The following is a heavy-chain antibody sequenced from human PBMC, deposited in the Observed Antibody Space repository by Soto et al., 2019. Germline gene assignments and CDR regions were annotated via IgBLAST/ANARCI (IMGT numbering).Heavy chain of an antibody. Sequence: PGGSLRLSCAASGFTFTRYSMNWVRQAPGKGLEWVSSISSTTNYIYYADSVRGRFTISRDNDKSSIYLQMNSLRADDTAVYYCANIHYGSLDYWGQGTLVTVSS. CDR2: ISSTTNYI. CDR3: ANIHYGSLDY. D-gene: IGHD4-17*01. CDR1: GFTFTRYS. V-gene: IGHV3-21*06. J-gene: IGHJ4*02.